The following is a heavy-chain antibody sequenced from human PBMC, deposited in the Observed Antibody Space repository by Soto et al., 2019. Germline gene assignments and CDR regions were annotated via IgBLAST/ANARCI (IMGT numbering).Heavy chain of an antibody. CDR2: ISANKDLT. CDR1: GYTFTSNG. V-gene: IGHV1-18*04. CDR3: ARDWSEPAVAGTLDY. J-gene: IGHJ4*02. D-gene: IGHD6-19*01. Sequence: ASVKVSCKASGYTFTSNGISWVRQAPGQGLEWMGWISANKDLTKYAEKVQGRVTMTTGTSTSTAYMELRSLRSDDTAVYYCARDWSEPAVAGTLDYWGQGSPVTVSS.